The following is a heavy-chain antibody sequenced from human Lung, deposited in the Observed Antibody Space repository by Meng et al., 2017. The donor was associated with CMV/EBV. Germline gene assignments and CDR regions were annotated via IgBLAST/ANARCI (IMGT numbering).Heavy chain of an antibody. D-gene: IGHD3-3*01. J-gene: IGHJ4*02. V-gene: IGHV4-39*01. CDR2: IYYSEST. Sequence: GSLRLSXTVSGGSISSSSYDWGWIRQPPGKGLEWIGSIYYSESTYYNPSLKSRVTIFVDTSENQFSLKLTSVTAADTAAYYCARHLGVGAYYDFWSGYSYYFDYWGQGTLVTVSS. CDR3: ARHLGVGAYYDFWSGYSYYFDY. CDR1: GGSISSSSYD.